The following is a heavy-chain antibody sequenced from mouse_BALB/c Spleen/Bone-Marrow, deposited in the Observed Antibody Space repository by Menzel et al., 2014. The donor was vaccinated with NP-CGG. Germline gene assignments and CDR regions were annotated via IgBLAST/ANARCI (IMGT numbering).Heavy chain of an antibody. CDR3: SRGYYGSTYYYAMDH. CDR2: INPSKVDT. J-gene: IGHJ4*01. Sequence: QVQLQQPGAELVKPGASVKLSCKASGYTFTSYYMFWVKQRPGQGLEWIGEINPSKVDTNFNEKFKSKATLTVDKSSNTAYMQLSSLTSEDSAVYYCSRGYYGSTYYYAMDHWGQGTSVTVSS. CDR1: GYTFTSYY. V-gene: IGHV1S81*02. D-gene: IGHD1-1*01.